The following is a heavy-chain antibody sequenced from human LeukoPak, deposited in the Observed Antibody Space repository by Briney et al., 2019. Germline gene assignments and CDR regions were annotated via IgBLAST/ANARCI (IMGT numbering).Heavy chain of an antibody. CDR1: GGSISSYY. CDR2: IYYSGST. D-gene: IGHD6-13*01. CDR3: ATRPGGSTWHGVFDF. J-gene: IGHJ4*02. Sequence: SETLSLTCTVSGGSISSYYWSWIRQPPGKGLEWIGYIYYSGSTNYHPSLKSRVTISVDTSKNQFSLKLSSVTAADTALYYCATRPGGSTWHGVFDFWSRGTLVTVSS. V-gene: IGHV4-59*01.